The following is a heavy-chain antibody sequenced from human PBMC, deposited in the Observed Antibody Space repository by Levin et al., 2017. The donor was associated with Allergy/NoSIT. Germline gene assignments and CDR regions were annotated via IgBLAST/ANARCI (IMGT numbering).Heavy chain of an antibody. CDR2: IDWDDEK. CDR1: GFSLRTSGMR. CDR3: AREYCSAGSCHGKSRPFDF. J-gene: IGHJ3*01. D-gene: IGHD2-15*01. Sequence: QTLSLTCTFSGFSLRTSGMRVSWIRQPPGKALEWLARIDWDDEKFFSTSLKTRLTISKDTSKNQVVLTMTNMDPVDTATYFCAREYCSAGSCHGKSRPFDFWGQGTMVTVSS. V-gene: IGHV2-70*04.